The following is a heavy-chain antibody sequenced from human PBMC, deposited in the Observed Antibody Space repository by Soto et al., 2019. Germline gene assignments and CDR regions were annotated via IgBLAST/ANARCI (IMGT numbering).Heavy chain of an antibody. CDR3: ARDGYRQVNYYYYGMDV. V-gene: IGHV1-18*01. Sequence: ASVKVSCKASGYTFTSYGISWVRQAPGQGLEWMGWISAYNGNTNYAQKLQGRVTMTTDTSTSTAYMELRSLRSDDTAVYYCARDGYRQVNYYYYGMDVWGQGTTVTVSS. J-gene: IGHJ6*02. CDR1: GYTFTSYG. CDR2: ISAYNGNT. D-gene: IGHD6-25*01.